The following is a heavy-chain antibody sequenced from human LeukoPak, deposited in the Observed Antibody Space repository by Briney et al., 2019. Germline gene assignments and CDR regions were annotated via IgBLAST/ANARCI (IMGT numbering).Heavy chain of an antibody. CDR1: GGSISNYY. Sequence: SETLSLTCTVSGGSISNYYWSWIRQPAGKGLEWIGRIYNTGNANYNPSLKSRVTMSIDTSKNQFSLKVSSVTAADTAVYYCARRRSSGWYRYDDYWGQGTLVTVSS. CDR3: ARRRSSGWYRYDDY. CDR2: IYNTGNA. J-gene: IGHJ4*02. D-gene: IGHD6-19*01. V-gene: IGHV4-4*07.